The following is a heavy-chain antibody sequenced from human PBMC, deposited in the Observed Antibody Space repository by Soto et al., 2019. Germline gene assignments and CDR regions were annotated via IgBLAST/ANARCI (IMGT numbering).Heavy chain of an antibody. CDR1: GYTFTSYG. D-gene: IGHD1-26*01. Sequence: QVQLVQSGAEVKKPGASVKVSCKPSGYTFTSYGISWVRQAPGQGLEWMGWISAYNGNTNYAQKLQGRVTMTTDTSTSTAYMALRSLRSDDTAVYYCARGLTWELTISPTDYYYYGMDVWGQGTTVTVSS. J-gene: IGHJ6*02. CDR3: ARGLTWELTISPTDYYYYGMDV. V-gene: IGHV1-18*01. CDR2: ISAYNGNT.